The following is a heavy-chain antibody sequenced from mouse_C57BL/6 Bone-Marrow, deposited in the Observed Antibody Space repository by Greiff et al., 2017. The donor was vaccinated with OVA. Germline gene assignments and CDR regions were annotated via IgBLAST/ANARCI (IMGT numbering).Heavy chain of an antibody. D-gene: IGHD1-1*01. CDR2: INPSNGGT. Sequence: QVQLQQPGTELVKPGASVKLSCKASGYTFTSYWMHWVKQRPGQGLEWIGNINPSNGGTNYNEKFKSKATLTVDKSSSTAYMQLSSLTSEDSAIYFCARTTVGRCYFDYWGQGTTLTVSS. CDR1: GYTFTSYW. V-gene: IGHV1-53*01. J-gene: IGHJ2*01. CDR3: ARTTVGRCYFDY.